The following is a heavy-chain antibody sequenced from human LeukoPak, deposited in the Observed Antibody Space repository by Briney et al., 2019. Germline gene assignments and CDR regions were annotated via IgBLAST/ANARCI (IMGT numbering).Heavy chain of an antibody. D-gene: IGHD3-22*01. V-gene: IGHV1-69*04. CDR1: GGTFSSYA. Sequence: GASVKVSCKASGGTFSSYAISWVRQAPGQGLEWMGRIIPILGIANYAQKFQGRVTITTDESTSTAYMELSSLRSEDTAVYYCARGPISYDSSGYHDYMDVWGKRTTVTVSS. CDR2: IIPILGIA. CDR3: ARGPISYDSSGYHDYMDV. J-gene: IGHJ6*03.